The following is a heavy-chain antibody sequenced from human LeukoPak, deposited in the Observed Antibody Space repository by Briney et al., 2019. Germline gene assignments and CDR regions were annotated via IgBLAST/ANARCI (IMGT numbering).Heavy chain of an antibody. V-gene: IGHV3-21*01. D-gene: IGHD6-13*01. CDR2: ITRTSSDL. Sequence: PGGSLRLSCATSGFTFSSNSMNWVRQAPGKGLEWVSSITRTSSDLYYADSVKGRFTISRDNAKNSLFLQMNSLRAEDTAVYYCARILFGYSRSWWIMDVWGKGTTVTVSS. CDR1: GFTFSSNS. J-gene: IGHJ6*03. CDR3: ARILFGYSRSWWIMDV.